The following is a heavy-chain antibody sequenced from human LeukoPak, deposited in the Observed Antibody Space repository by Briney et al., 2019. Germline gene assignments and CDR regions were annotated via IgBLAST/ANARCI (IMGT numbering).Heavy chain of an antibody. V-gene: IGHV4-4*07. Sequence: SETLSLTCTVSGGSISSYYWSWIRQPAGKGLEWIGRIYTSGSTNYNPSLKSRVTMSVDTSKNQFSLKLSSVTAADTAAYYCARDRGYNWNYAAFDYWGQGTLVTVSS. D-gene: IGHD1-7*01. J-gene: IGHJ4*02. CDR1: GGSISSYY. CDR2: IYTSGST. CDR3: ARDRGYNWNYAAFDY.